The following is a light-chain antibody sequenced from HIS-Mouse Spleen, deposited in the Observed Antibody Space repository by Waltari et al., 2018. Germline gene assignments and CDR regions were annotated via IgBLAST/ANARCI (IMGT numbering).Light chain of an antibody. Sequence: SYELTQPLSVSVALGQTARITCGGNNIGSKNVHWYQQKPGQAPVRVIYRDSNRPSGLPGRFAGSNSGNTATLTISRAQAGDEADYYCQVWDSSTVVFGGGTKLTVL. CDR1: NIGSKN. CDR2: RDS. V-gene: IGLV3-9*01. J-gene: IGLJ2*01. CDR3: QVWDSSTVV.